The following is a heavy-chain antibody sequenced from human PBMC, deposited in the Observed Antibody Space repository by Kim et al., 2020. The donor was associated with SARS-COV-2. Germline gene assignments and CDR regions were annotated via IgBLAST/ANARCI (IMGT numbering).Heavy chain of an antibody. CDR1: GFTFSSYS. D-gene: IGHD1-1*01. Sequence: GGSLRLSCAASGFTFSSYSMSWVRQAPGEGLEWVSYIDSSSSTIYYADSVKGRFTISRDNAKKSLYLQMNSLRAEDTAVYYCARDIPQRYYFDYWGQGTLVTVSS. CDR3: ARDIPQRYYFDY. J-gene: IGHJ4*02. V-gene: IGHV3-48*04. CDR2: IDSSSSTI.